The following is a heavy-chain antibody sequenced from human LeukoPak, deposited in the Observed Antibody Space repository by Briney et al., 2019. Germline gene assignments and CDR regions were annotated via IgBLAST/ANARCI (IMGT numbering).Heavy chain of an antibody. V-gene: IGHV3-23*01. D-gene: IGHD5-12*01. CDR2: ISGTGSNT. Sequence: GGSLRLSCAASGFTSSGYAMGWVRQAPGKGLEWVSTISGTGSNTYYADSVKGRFTISRDSSKNTLYLQMNSLRAEDTAVYFCAARPPRIVAGPFDYWGQGILVIVSS. J-gene: IGHJ4*02. CDR3: AARPPRIVAGPFDY. CDR1: GFTSSGYA.